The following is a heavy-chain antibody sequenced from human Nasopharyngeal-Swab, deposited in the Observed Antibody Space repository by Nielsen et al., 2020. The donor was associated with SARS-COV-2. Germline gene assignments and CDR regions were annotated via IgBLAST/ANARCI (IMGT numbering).Heavy chain of an antibody. D-gene: IGHD6-19*01. V-gene: IGHV4-59*01. Sequence: SETLSLTCTVSGASISSDYWTWIRQPPGKTLEWIGHISYTGSTSYNPSLRSRVTISLDRSKNQISLNLSSVTAADTAVYYCARDTTGWFQSGMDVWGQGTTVIVSS. J-gene: IGHJ6*02. CDR3: ARDTTGWFQSGMDV. CDR1: GASISSDY. CDR2: ISYTGST.